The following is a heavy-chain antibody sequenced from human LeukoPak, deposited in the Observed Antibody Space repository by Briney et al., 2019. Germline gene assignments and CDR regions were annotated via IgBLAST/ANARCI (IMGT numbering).Heavy chain of an antibody. D-gene: IGHD7-27*01. Sequence: GGSLRLSCAASGFTFSSYGMNWVRQAPGKGLEWVSSISSSSTYIYYADSVKGRFTISRDNAKNSLYLQMNSLRAEDTAVYYCTRHGGLGIDAFDIWGQGTMVTVSS. J-gene: IGHJ3*02. CDR1: GFTFSSYG. CDR3: TRHGGLGIDAFDI. CDR2: ISSSSTYI. V-gene: IGHV3-21*04.